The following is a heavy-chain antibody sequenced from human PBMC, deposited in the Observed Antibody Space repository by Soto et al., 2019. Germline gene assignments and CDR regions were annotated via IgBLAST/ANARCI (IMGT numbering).Heavy chain of an antibody. V-gene: IGHV4-59*11. J-gene: IGHJ3*02. CDR2: IRYSGST. CDR3: GRYGQGVNYDSSGAQDI. CDR1: GVSMIKHR. D-gene: IGHD3-22*01. Sequence: SATQSQTGPVAGVSMIKHRSIWIRQPRGKGLEWIGFIRYSGSTNYNPSLKSRVTITVDTSKSQFSLKLSSVTAADTAVYYWGRYGQGVNYDSSGAQDIWGQGARVTGS.